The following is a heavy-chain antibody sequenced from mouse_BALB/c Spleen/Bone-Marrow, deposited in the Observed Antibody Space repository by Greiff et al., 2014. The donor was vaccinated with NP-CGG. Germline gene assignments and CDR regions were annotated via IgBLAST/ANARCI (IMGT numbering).Heavy chain of an antibody. CDR2: IFPGTGTT. Sequence: QVQLQQPGAELVKPGASVKLSCKTSGCTFTSYWIQWVKQRPGQGLGWIGEIFPGTGTTYYNEKFKGKATLTIDTSSSTAYMQLSSLTSEDSAVYFCAREGSRLRGYFDVWGAGTTVTVSS. CDR1: GCTFTSYW. CDR3: AREGSRLRGYFDV. V-gene: IGHV1S132*01. J-gene: IGHJ1*01. D-gene: IGHD1-1*01.